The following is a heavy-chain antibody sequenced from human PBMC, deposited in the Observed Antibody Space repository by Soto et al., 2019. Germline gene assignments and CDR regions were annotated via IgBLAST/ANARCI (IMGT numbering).Heavy chain of an antibody. CDR1: GGSFSGYY. V-gene: IGHV4-34*01. Sequence: SETLSLTCAVYGGSFSGYYWSWIRQPPGKGLEWIGEINHSGRTNYNPSLKSRVTISVDTSKNQFSRKLSSVTAADTAVYYCASLVPADKDEYNWFDPWGQGTLVTVSS. J-gene: IGHJ5*02. CDR3: ASLVPADKDEYNWFDP. CDR2: INHSGRT. D-gene: IGHD2-2*01.